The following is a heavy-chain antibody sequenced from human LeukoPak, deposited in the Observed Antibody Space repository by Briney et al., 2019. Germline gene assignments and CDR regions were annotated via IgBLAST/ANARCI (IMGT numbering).Heavy chain of an antibody. J-gene: IGHJ6*02. CDR2: IYTSGST. Sequence: SQTLSLTCTVSGGSISSGSYYWSWLRQPAGKGLEWIGRIYTSGSTNYNPSLKSRVTISVDTSKNQFSLKLSSVTAADTAVYYCARGPPYYEFWSGYQVGMDVWGQGTTVTVSS. CDR1: GGSISSGSYY. D-gene: IGHD3-3*01. CDR3: ARGPPYYEFWSGYQVGMDV. V-gene: IGHV4-61*02.